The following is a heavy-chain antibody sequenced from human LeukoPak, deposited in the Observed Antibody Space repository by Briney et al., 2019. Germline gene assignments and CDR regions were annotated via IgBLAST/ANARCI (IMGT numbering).Heavy chain of an antibody. CDR1: GGSIRDYY. D-gene: IGHD3-10*01. CDR3: ARLRFGELSWFDP. CDR2: IYYSGST. Sequence: KPSETLSLTCTVSGGSIRDYYWNWIRQPPAKGLEWIGYIYYSGSTNYNPSLKSRVTISVDTSKNQFSLRLSSVTAADTAVYYCARLRFGELSWFDPWGQGTLVTVSS. V-gene: IGHV4-59*01. J-gene: IGHJ5*02.